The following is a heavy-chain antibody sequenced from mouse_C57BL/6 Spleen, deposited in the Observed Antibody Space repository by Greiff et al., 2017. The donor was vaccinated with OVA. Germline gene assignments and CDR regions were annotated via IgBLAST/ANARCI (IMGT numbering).Heavy chain of an antibody. CDR1: GYTFTSYW. CDR3: AYYSNCLDY. CDR2: INPSSGYT. Sequence: QVQLQQSGAELAKPGASVKLSCKASGYTFTSYWMHWVKQRPGQGLEWIGYINPSSGYTKYNQKFKDKATLTADKSSSTAYMQMSSLTSEDSAVYYYAYYSNCLDYWGQGTSVTVSS. D-gene: IGHD2-5*01. J-gene: IGHJ4*01. V-gene: IGHV1-7*01.